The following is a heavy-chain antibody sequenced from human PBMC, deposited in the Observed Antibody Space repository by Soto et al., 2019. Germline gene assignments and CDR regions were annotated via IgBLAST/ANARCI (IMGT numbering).Heavy chain of an antibody. J-gene: IGHJ4*02. Sequence: KSSETLSLTCTVSGGSISSYYWSWIRQPPGKGLEWIGYIYYSGSTYYNPSLKSRVTISVDTSKNQFSLKLSSVTAADTAVYYCASRQGQQQLGGFDYWGQGTLVTVSS. CDR1: GGSISSYY. CDR3: ASRQGQQQLGGFDY. D-gene: IGHD6-13*01. V-gene: IGHV4-59*04. CDR2: IYYSGST.